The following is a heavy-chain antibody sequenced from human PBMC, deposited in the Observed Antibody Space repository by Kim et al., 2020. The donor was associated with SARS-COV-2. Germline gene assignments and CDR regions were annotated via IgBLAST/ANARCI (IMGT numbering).Heavy chain of an antibody. D-gene: IGHD6-13*01. CDR2: IIPIFGTA. CDR1: GGTFSSYA. V-gene: IGHV1-69*13. J-gene: IGHJ4*02. Sequence: SVKVSCKASGGTFSSYAISWVRQAPGQGLEWMGGIIPIFGTANYAQKFQGRVTITADESTSTAYMELSSLRSEDTAVYYCAREGVPRGGSSSWYTHRYWGQGTLVTVSS. CDR3: AREGVPRGGSSSWYTHRY.